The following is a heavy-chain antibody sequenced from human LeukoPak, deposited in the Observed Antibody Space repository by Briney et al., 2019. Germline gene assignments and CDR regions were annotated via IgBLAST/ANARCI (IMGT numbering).Heavy chain of an antibody. CDR2: MYYSGST. J-gene: IGHJ6*02. D-gene: IGHD6-19*01. Sequence: PSETLSLTCTVSGGSISSYYWSWIRQPPGKGLEWIGYMYYSGSTNYNPSLKSRVTISVDTSKNQFSLKLSSVTAADTAVYYSARRVAVATNRNNDYYYYGMDVWGQGTTVTVSS. CDR1: GGSISSYY. CDR3: ARRVAVATNRNNDYYYYGMDV. V-gene: IGHV4-59*08.